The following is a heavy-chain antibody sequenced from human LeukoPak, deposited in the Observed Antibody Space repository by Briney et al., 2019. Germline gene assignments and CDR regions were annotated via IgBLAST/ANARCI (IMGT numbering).Heavy chain of an antibody. J-gene: IGHJ3*02. V-gene: IGHV1-18*01. CDR1: GYSFTTYG. CDR3: ARGTALEI. CDR2: ISARSGNT. Sequence: ASVKVSCKTSGYSFTTYGLNWVRQAPGQGLEWMGWISARSGNTNYAQKIQGRVSMTTDTSTSTAYMELRSLRSDDSAVYYCARGTALEIWGQGTMGTVSS.